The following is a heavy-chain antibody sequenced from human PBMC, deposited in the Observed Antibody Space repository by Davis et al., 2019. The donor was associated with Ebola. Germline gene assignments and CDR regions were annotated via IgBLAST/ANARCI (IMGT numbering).Heavy chain of an antibody. CDR2: MNPNSGYT. V-gene: IGHV1-8*01. Sequence: ASVKVSCRASKYTFANYGITWVRQAPGQGLEWMGWMNPNSGYTGFAQKFQGGVTITRNTSISTAYMRLSSLRSEDTAVYYCARGSWLLGFDYWGQGTVVTVSS. D-gene: IGHD3-22*01. J-gene: IGHJ4*02. CDR1: KYTFANYG. CDR3: ARGSWLLGFDY.